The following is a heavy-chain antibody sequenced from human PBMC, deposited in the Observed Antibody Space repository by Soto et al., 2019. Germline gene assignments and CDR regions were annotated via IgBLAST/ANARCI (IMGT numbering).Heavy chain of an antibody. CDR1: GYTFTGYY. Sequence: QVQLVQSGAEVKKPGASVKVSCKASGYTFTGYYMHWVRQAPGQGLEWMGWINPNSGGTNYAQKFQGWVTMTRDTSISTVYMELSRLISDDTAVYYCARDPMYSSSSFGYYYYGMDVWGQGTTVTVSS. CDR3: ARDPMYSSSSFGYYYYGMDV. V-gene: IGHV1-2*04. CDR2: INPNSGGT. D-gene: IGHD6-6*01. J-gene: IGHJ6*02.